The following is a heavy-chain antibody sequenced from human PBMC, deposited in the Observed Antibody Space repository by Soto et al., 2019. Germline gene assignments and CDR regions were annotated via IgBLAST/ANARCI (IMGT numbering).Heavy chain of an antibody. Sequence: QGQLVQSGPEVKKPGASVKVSCKASGYTFSRYGISWVRQAPGQGLEWMGWINGYNGDTIYAQKVQGRVTMTIDTSTYTAYMELRSLTSDDTAIYYCAKNGQPPYYYYGMDVWGQGTTVTVSS. CDR2: INGYNGDT. CDR1: GYTFSRYG. D-gene: IGHD2-8*01. J-gene: IGHJ6*02. V-gene: IGHV1-18*01. CDR3: AKNGQPPYYYYGMDV.